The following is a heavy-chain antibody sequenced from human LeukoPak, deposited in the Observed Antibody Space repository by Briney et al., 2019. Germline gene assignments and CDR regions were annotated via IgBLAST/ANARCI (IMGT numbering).Heavy chain of an antibody. CDR3: ARDHSGTQDY. Sequence: GGSLRLSCAASGFSFSSYSMNWVRQAPGKGLEWVSSISGGSSYIYYADSVKGRFTISRDNAKNSLFLQMNSLRAEDTAVYSCARDHSGTQDYWGQGTLVTVSS. D-gene: IGHD1-1*01. CDR2: ISGGSSYI. CDR1: GFSFSSYS. J-gene: IGHJ4*02. V-gene: IGHV3-21*01.